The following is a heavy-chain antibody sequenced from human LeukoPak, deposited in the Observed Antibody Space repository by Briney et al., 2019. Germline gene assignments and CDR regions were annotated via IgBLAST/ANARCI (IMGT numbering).Heavy chain of an antibody. J-gene: IGHJ5*02. Sequence: PSETLSLTCTVSGGSISSYYWSWIRQPPGKGLEWIGYIYYSGSTNYNPSLKSRVTISVDTSKNQFSLKLSSVTAADTAVYYCARYSRANLYNWFDPWGQGTLVTVSS. D-gene: IGHD7-27*01. V-gene: IGHV4-59*08. CDR1: GGSISSYY. CDR3: ARYSRANLYNWFDP. CDR2: IYYSGST.